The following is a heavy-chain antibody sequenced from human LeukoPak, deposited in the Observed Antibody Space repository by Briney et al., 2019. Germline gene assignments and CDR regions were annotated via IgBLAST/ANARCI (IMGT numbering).Heavy chain of an antibody. CDR2: IIPRFTP. V-gene: IGHV1-69*05. Sequence: ASVKVSCKASGGTFSNNAISWVRQAPGQGLEWMGGIIPRFTPNYTQHFQGRVTITTDEATTTAYLELSNLRSDDTAVYYCAGLGYSGYGPRSRFDNWGQGTLITVST. CDR3: AGLGYSGYGPRSRFDN. J-gene: IGHJ4*02. CDR1: GGTFSNNA. D-gene: IGHD5-12*01.